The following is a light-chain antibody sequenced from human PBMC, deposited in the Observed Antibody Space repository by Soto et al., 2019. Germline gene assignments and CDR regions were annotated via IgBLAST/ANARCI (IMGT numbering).Light chain of an antibody. V-gene: IGKV3-11*01. CDR2: DAS. CDR1: QSVSSY. J-gene: IGKJ4*01. CDR3: QQRSNWLT. Sequence: EIVLTQSPATLSLSPGERATLSCRASQSVSSYLAWYQQKPGQAPRLLIYDASNRATGIPARFSGSGSGTDFTLNISSLEPDDFAVYYCQQRSNWLTFGGGTKVEIK.